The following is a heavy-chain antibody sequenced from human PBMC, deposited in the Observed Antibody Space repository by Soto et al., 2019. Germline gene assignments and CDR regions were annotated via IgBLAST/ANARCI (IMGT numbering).Heavy chain of an antibody. CDR2: IYYSGST. J-gene: IGHJ6*02. Sequence: QVQLQESGPGLVKPSETLSLTCTVSGGSISSYYWSWIRQPPGKGLEWIGYIYYSGSTNYNPSLKSRVTISVDTSKNQFSLKLSSVTAADTAVYYCVRGGVGVAGHYYYYGMDVWGQGTTVTVSS. CDR1: GGSISSYY. D-gene: IGHD1-26*01. CDR3: VRGGVGVAGHYYYYGMDV. V-gene: IGHV4-59*01.